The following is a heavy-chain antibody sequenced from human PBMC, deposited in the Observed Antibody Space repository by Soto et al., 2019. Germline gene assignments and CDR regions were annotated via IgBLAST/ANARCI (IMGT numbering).Heavy chain of an antibody. CDR3: ARGRGYSYGLDP. J-gene: IGHJ5*02. V-gene: IGHV4-30-4*01. D-gene: IGHD5-18*01. Sequence: SETLSLTFTVSGASISSSNNYWSWIRQPPGEGLEWIGFISYSGTTSYSPALKSRLAIPLDTSKNQFSLSLSSVTAADTAVYYCARGRGYSYGLDPWGQGTLVTVSS. CDR1: GASISSSNNY. CDR2: ISYSGTT.